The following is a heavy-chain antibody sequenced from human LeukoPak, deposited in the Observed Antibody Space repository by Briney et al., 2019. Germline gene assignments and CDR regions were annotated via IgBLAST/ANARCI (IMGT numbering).Heavy chain of an antibody. D-gene: IGHD1-26*01. V-gene: IGHV1-69*04. J-gene: IGHJ5*02. Sequence: SVKVSCKASGGTFSSYAISWVRQAPGQGLEWMGRIIPILGIANYAQKFQGRVTITADKSTSTAYMELSSLRSEDTAVYYCARDPSVGATTLDWFDPWGQGTQVTVSS. CDR3: ARDPSVGATTLDWFDP. CDR1: GGTFSSYA. CDR2: IIPILGIA.